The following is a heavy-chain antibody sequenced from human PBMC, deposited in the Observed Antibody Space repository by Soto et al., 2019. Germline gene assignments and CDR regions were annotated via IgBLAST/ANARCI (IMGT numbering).Heavy chain of an antibody. CDR3: AREGYDFWSGYYTGGYFDY. V-gene: IGHV3-66*01. CDR1: GFTVSSNY. D-gene: IGHD3-3*01. J-gene: IGHJ4*02. CDR2: IYSGGST. Sequence: EVQLVESGGGLVQPGGSLRLSCAASGFTVSSNYMSWVHQAPGKGLEWVSVIYSGGSTYYADSVKGRFTISRDNSKNTLYLQMNSLRAEDTAVYYCAREGYDFWSGYYTGGYFDYWGQGTLVTVSS.